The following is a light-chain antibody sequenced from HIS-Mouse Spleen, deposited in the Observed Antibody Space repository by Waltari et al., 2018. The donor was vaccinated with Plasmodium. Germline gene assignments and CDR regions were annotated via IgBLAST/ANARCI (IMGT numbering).Light chain of an antibody. CDR3: QSYDSSNQV. J-gene: IGLJ3*02. Sequence: NFMLTQPHSVSESPGKTVTISCTRSSGSIASNYVQWYQQRPGSAPTTVIYEDNQRPSRFPVRFSCSIDSSSNSASLTISGLKTEDEADYYCQSYDSSNQVFGGGTKLTVL. CDR1: SGSIASNY. V-gene: IGLV6-57*04. CDR2: EDN.